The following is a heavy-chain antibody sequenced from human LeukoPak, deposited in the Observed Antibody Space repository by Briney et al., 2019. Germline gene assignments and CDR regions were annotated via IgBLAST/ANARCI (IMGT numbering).Heavy chain of an antibody. Sequence: PGGSLRLSCSASGFTFRNYGMHWVRQAPGKGLECVSTISSYGGSTYYADLVKGRFTISRDNSKNTLYLQMSSLRAEDTAVYYCVKDLYSYSFDYWGQGTLVTVSS. CDR1: GFTFRNYG. J-gene: IGHJ4*02. V-gene: IGHV3-64D*09. CDR3: VKDLYSYSFDY. CDR2: ISSYGGST. D-gene: IGHD2-8*01.